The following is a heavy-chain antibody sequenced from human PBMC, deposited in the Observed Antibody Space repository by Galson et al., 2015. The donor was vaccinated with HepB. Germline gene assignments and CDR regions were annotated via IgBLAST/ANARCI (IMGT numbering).Heavy chain of an antibody. CDR1: GFTFSSYA. CDR2: ISYDGSNK. CDR3: ASGGYCSGGSCFDY. D-gene: IGHD2-15*01. Sequence: SLRLSCAASGFTFSSYAMHWVRQAPVNGLVWVAVISYDGSNKYYADSVKGRFNISRDNSKNMLYLQMNRLRAEDTAVYYCASGGYCSGGSCFDYWGQGTLVTVS. J-gene: IGHJ4*02. V-gene: IGHV3-30*04.